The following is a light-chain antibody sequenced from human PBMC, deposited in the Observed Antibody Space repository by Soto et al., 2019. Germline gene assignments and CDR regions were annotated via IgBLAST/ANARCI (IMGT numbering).Light chain of an antibody. V-gene: IGKV3-20*01. CDR2: GTS. CDR3: QQFGCRT. CDR1: QTISSNN. J-gene: IGKJ1*01. Sequence: EIVLTQSPGTLSVSPGERATLSCRASQTISSNNLAWYQQKPGQAPSLLIYGTSSRATGIRDRFSGSGSGIYFTVTIRRLEAEDSAMYSCQQFGCRTFGKGKKVEI.